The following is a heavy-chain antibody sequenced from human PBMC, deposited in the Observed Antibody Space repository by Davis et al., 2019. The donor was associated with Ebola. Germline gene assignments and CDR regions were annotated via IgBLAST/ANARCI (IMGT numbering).Heavy chain of an antibody. CDR2: INHSGST. V-gene: IGHV4-34*01. J-gene: IGHJ6*02. CDR3: ARGRRAGDYYYGMDV. D-gene: IGHD6-19*01. CDR1: GGSFSGYY. Sequence: MPSETLSLTCAVYGGSFSGYYWSWIRQPPGKGLEWIGEINHSGSTNYNPSLKSRVTISVDTSKNQFSLKLSSVTAADTAVYYCARGRRAGDYYYGMDVWGQKTTVTVSS.